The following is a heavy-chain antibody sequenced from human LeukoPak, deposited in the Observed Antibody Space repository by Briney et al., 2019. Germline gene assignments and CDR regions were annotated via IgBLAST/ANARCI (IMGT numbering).Heavy chain of an antibody. CDR1: GFNFSNYG. J-gene: IGHJ4*02. V-gene: IGHV3-33*01. CDR2: TYYDGSNQ. Sequence: GGSLRLSRAASGFNFSNYGMHWVRQAPGKGLEWVAITYYDGSNQYYADSVKGRFTISRDNSKTILYLQMNSLRAEDTAVYYCARDGSGNFDYWGQGILVTVSS. CDR3: ARDGSGNFDY. D-gene: IGHD3-10*01.